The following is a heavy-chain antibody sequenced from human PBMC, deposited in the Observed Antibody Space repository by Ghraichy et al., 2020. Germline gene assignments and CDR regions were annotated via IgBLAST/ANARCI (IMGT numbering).Heavy chain of an antibody. D-gene: IGHD2-15*01. Sequence: GGSLRLSCAASGFTFSSYAMSWVRQAPGKGLEWVSGISGSGGSTYYADSVKGRFTISRDSSENTLYLQMNSLRAEDTAVYYCAKDTLGYCSGGTCYPFDYWGQGTLVTVSS. CDR3: AKDTLGYCSGGTCYPFDY. V-gene: IGHV3-23*01. J-gene: IGHJ4*02. CDR2: ISGSGGST. CDR1: GFTFSSYA.